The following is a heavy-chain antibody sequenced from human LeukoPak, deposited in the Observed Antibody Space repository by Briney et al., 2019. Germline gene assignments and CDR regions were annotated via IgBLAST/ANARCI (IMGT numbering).Heavy chain of an antibody. Sequence: PSETLSLTCTVSGDSISSSSSYWGWIRQPPGEGLEWIGSIYYSGSTYYNPSLKSRVTISVDTSKNQFSLKLSSVTAADTAVYYCARGDYDFWRQPSVSAFDIWGQGTMVTVSS. D-gene: IGHD3-3*01. J-gene: IGHJ3*02. CDR2: IYYSGST. V-gene: IGHV4-39*07. CDR3: ARGDYDFWRQPSVSAFDI. CDR1: GDSISSSSSY.